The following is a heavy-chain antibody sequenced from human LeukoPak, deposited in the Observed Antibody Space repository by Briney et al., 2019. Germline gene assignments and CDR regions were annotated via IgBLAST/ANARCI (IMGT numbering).Heavy chain of an antibody. CDR3: ASRSINWYRGNNWFDP. D-gene: IGHD6-13*01. CDR2: IIPIFGTA. Sequence: ASVKVSCKASGGTFSSYAISWVRQAPGQGREWVGGIIPIFGTANYAQKFQGRVTITADESTSTAYMELSSLRSEDTAVYYCASRSINWYRGNNWFDPWGQGTLVTVSS. V-gene: IGHV1-69*13. J-gene: IGHJ5*02. CDR1: GGTFSSYA.